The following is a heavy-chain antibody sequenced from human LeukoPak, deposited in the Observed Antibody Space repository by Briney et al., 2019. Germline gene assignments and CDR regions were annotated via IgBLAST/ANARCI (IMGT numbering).Heavy chain of an antibody. CDR2: VSYDGSNK. Sequence: GGSLRLSCAGSGFTFRTFGMNCVRQAPGKGLEWVALVSYDGSNKYYADSVKGRFTISRDNSKNTLYLQMNSLRAEDTAVYYCANGDYYLDYWGQGTLVTVSS. D-gene: IGHD4-17*01. V-gene: IGHV3-30*18. CDR3: ANGDYYLDY. J-gene: IGHJ4*02. CDR1: GFTFRTFG.